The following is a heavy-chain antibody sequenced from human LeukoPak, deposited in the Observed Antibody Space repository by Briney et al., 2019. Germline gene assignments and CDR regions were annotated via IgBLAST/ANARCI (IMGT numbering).Heavy chain of an antibody. V-gene: IGHV1-69*05. CDR1: GGTFSSYA. CDR2: IIPIFGTA. J-gene: IGHJ4*02. CDR3: ARSTSNYGFTFDY. D-gene: IGHD4-11*01. Sequence: SVKVSCKASGGTFSSYAISWVRQAPGQGLEWMGGIIPIFGTANYAQKFQGRVTITTDESTSTAYMELSSLRSEDTAVYYRARSTSNYGFTFDYWGQGTLVTVSS.